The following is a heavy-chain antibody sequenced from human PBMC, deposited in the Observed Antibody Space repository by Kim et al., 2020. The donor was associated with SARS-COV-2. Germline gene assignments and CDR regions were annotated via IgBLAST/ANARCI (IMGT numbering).Heavy chain of an antibody. CDR1: GFTFSTYA. CDR3: AKIGSGSYLKWFDS. J-gene: IGHJ5*02. CDR2: ISGSDGST. Sequence: GGSLRLSCAASGFTFSTYAMSWVRRAPGKGLEWVSGISGSDGSTKSADSVRGRFTISRDNSKNMVYLQMKSLRTEDTAVYYCAKIGSGSYLKWFDSWGQG. V-gene: IGHV3-23*01. D-gene: IGHD3-10*01.